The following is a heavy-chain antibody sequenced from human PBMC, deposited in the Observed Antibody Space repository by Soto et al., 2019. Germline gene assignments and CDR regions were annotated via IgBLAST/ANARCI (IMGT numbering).Heavy chain of an antibody. CDR2: ISSTGDDI. J-gene: IGHJ4*02. Sequence: VQLMESGGGLVYPGASLRLSCETSGFSFRDHSMNWVRQAPGKGLQWVSYISSTGDDIHYADSVKGRFTVSRDNAKNDLFLQMNSLRDDDSVIYYCARLPKGSVVTGWGQGTLVTVSS. CDR3: ARLPKGSVVTG. D-gene: IGHD2-21*02. CDR1: GFSFRDHS. V-gene: IGHV3-48*02.